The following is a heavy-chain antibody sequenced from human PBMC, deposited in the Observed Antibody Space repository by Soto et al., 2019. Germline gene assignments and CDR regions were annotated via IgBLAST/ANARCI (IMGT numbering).Heavy chain of an antibody. V-gene: IGHV3-23*01. J-gene: IGHJ4*02. CDR2: ISGSGGST. Sequence: RLSCAACGFTFYSYAMGWVRKAPGKGLEWVSAISGSGGSTYYADSVKGRFTISRDNSKNTLYLQMNSLRAKDTAVYYCAKELGYCSSTSCYTEIFDYWGQGTLVTV. CDR3: AKELGYCSSTSCYTEIFDY. CDR1: GFTFYSYA. D-gene: IGHD2-2*02.